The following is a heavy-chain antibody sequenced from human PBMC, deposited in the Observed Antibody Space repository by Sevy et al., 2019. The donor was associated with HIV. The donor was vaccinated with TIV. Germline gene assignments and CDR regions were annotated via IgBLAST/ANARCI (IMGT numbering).Heavy chain of an antibody. Sequence: GGSLRLSCAASGFIFSDYTLHWVRQAPGTGLEWVAVISYDGSFTYYADSVEGRFTISRDNSKNTLFLQMNSLRHEDTAVYYCARSQSSIRHYFDYWGQGTLVTVS. CDR1: GFIFSDYT. J-gene: IGHJ4*02. CDR3: ARSQSSIRHYFDY. V-gene: IGHV3-30*04. CDR2: ISYDGSFT. D-gene: IGHD6-13*01.